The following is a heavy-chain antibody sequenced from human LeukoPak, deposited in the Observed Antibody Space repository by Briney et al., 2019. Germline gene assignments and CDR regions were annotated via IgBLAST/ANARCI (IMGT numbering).Heavy chain of an antibody. CDR1: GYTFTGYY. Sequence: ASVKVSCKASGYTFTGYYIHWARQAPGQGLEWMGWINPNSGGTNSAQKFQGRVTMTRDTSISTAYMDLSSLRSDDTAVYYCARGDYYDSSVYYYDWGQGTLVTVSS. CDR3: ARGDYYDSSVYYYD. CDR2: INPNSGGT. J-gene: IGHJ4*02. V-gene: IGHV1-2*02. D-gene: IGHD3-22*01.